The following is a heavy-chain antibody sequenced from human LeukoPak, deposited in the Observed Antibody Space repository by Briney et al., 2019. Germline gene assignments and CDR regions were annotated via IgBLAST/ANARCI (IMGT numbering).Heavy chain of an antibody. Sequence: GGSLRLSCAASGFTFSNYAMHWVRQAAGKGLEWVAVISYDGSNKYYADSVKGRFTISRDNSKNTLYLQMNSLRAEDTAVYYCARVALEWLFRYYFDYWGQGTLVTVSS. CDR3: ARVALEWLFRYYFDY. J-gene: IGHJ4*02. V-gene: IGHV3-30-3*01. D-gene: IGHD3-3*01. CDR1: GFTFSNYA. CDR2: ISYDGSNK.